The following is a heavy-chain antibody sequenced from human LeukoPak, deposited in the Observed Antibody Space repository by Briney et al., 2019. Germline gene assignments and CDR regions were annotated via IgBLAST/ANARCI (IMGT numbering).Heavy chain of an antibody. V-gene: IGHV3-48*02. CDR2: ISRSSNTI. CDR3: ARGTYGDYVQYQFDF. Sequence: PGGSLRLSCVASGFTFSSYSMNCVRQAPGKGLEWVSYISRSSNTIYYADSVKGRFTISRDNAKNSLYLQMNSLRDDDTAVYYCARGTYGDYVQYQFDFWGQGTLVTASS. CDR1: GFTFSSYS. D-gene: IGHD4-17*01. J-gene: IGHJ4*02.